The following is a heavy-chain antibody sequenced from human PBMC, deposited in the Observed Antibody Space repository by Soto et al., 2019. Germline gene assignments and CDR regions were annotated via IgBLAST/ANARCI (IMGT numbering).Heavy chain of an antibody. J-gene: IGHJ4*02. CDR2: VSPNSGGA. Sequence: ASVKVSCKASGYTFTGYYIHWVRQAPGQGLEWMGWVSPNSGGADYAQKVQGRVTMTRDTSVSSAYMELSSLTSDDRAVYYCAKANSGDDDEFDYWGQGTPVTVSS. CDR3: AKANSGDDDEFDY. V-gene: IGHV1-2*02. CDR1: GYTFTGYY. D-gene: IGHD5-12*01.